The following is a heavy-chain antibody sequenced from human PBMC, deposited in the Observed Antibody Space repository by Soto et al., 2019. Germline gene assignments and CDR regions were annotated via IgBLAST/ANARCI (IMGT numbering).Heavy chain of an antibody. CDR1: GFTFSSYA. V-gene: IGHV3-23*01. J-gene: IGHJ4*02. Sequence: GGSLRLSCAASGFTFSSYAMSWVRQAPGKGLEWVSAISGSGGSTYYADSVKGRFTISRDNSKNTLYLQMNSLRAEDTAVYYCAKDHVFLTVTTPVDYWGQGTLVTVSS. D-gene: IGHD4-17*01. CDR2: ISGSGGST. CDR3: AKDHVFLTVTTPVDY.